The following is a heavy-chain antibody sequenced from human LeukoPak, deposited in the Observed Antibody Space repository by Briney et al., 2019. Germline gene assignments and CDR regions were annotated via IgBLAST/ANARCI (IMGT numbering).Heavy chain of an antibody. J-gene: IGHJ4*02. CDR1: GFTFGSYG. V-gene: IGHV3-23*01. CDR3: AKSRSPNGYNYGRLDY. D-gene: IGHD5-24*01. Sequence: PGGSLRLSCAASGFTFGSYGMTWVRQAPGKGLEWVSTISGNGDDTFYADSVEGRFTISRDNSKNTLYLQMNSLRAEDTAVYYCAKSRSPNGYNYGRLDYWGQGTLVTVSS. CDR2: ISGNGDDT.